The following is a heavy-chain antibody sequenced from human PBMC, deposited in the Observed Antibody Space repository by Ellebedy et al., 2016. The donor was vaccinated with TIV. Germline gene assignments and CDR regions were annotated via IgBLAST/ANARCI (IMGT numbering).Heavy chain of an antibody. CDR1: GYTFSSYA. CDR2: INAGNGNT. Sequence: AASVKVSCKASGYTFSSYAMHWVRQAPGQRLECMGWINAGNGNTEYSEKFQGRVTITRDTSARTTYMELSSLTSEDTAVYYCARDYGWSNIAGGDYWGQGTLVTISS. D-gene: IGHD3-16*01. CDR3: ARDYGWSNIAGGDY. V-gene: IGHV1-3*01. J-gene: IGHJ4*02.